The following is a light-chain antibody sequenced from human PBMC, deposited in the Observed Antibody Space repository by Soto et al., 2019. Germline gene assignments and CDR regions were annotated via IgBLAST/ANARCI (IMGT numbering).Light chain of an antibody. Sequence: EIVLTQSPGTLSLSPGERGTLSCRASQTFSSRYLAWYQQKPGQAPRLLIYSAPSRATGIPDRFSGSGSGTDFTLTISRLEPEALAVYYCQYYGSPPYTFGQGTKLEI. CDR2: SAP. V-gene: IGKV3-20*01. CDR3: QYYGSPPYT. J-gene: IGKJ2*01. CDR1: QTFSSRY.